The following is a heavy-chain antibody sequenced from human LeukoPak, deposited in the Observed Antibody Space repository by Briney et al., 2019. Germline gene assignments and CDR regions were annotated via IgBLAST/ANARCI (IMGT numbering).Heavy chain of an antibody. CDR1: GYSFTDYY. Sequence: ASVKVSCKTSGYSFTDYYIHWVRQAPGQGLEWMGWITPNNGGTKYEQKFQGRVTITSDTSVSTVYIELNRLTSDDEAVYYCERGSRNCGDSGSCYNKGNWFDPWGQGTLVSVSS. V-gene: IGHV1-2*02. CDR2: ITPNNGGT. D-gene: IGHD3-10*01. J-gene: IGHJ5*02. CDR3: ERGSRNCGDSGSCYNKGNWFDP.